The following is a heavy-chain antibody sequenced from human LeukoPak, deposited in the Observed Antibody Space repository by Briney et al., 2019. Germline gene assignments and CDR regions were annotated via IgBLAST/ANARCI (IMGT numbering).Heavy chain of an antibody. Sequence: GGSLRLSCAASGFPFSSYEMNWVRQAPGKGLEWVSYISSSGSTIYYADSVKGRFTISRDNAKNSLYLQMNSLRAEDTAVYYCASLAAATVDYWGQGTLVTVSS. CDR2: ISSSGSTI. D-gene: IGHD2-15*01. J-gene: IGHJ4*02. CDR3: ASLAAATVDY. CDR1: GFPFSSYE. V-gene: IGHV3-48*03.